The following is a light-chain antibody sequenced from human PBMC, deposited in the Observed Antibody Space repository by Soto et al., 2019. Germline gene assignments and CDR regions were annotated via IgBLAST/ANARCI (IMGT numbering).Light chain of an antibody. J-gene: IGLJ1*01. CDR2: EVI. Sequence: QSALTQPASVSGSPGQSITISCTGTSSDVGGYNYVSWYQQYPGKAPRLLIYEVIYRSSGVSNRFSGSKSGNRASLTISGLQAEDEADYYCSSYRSSTTPYVFGTGTKLTVL. CDR3: SSYRSSTTPYV. CDR1: SSDVGGYNY. V-gene: IGLV2-14*01.